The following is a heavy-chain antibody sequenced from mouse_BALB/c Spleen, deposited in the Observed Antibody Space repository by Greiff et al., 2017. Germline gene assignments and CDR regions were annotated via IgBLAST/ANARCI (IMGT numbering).Heavy chain of an antibody. D-gene: IGHD5-1*01. CDR1: GFTFSSYA. CDR3: ASGYLYAMDY. V-gene: IGHV5-6-5*01. J-gene: IGHJ4*01. Sequence: EVNVVESGGGLVKPGGSLKLSCAASGFTFSSYAMSWVRQTPEKRLEWVASISSGGSTYYPDSVKGRFTISRDNARNILYLQMSSLRSEDTAMYYCASGYLYAMDYWGQGTSVTVSS. CDR2: ISSGGST.